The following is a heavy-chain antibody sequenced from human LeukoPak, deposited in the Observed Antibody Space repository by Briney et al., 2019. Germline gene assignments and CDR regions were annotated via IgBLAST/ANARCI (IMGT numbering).Heavy chain of an antibody. D-gene: IGHD3-3*01. CDR1: GISVSGYY. Sequence: PGGSLRLSCAVSGISVSGYYMSWVRQAPGSGLEWVSVIYSGGDTSYADSVKGRFTVSRDNANNTVDLHMNGLRPEDTAFYYCARGFFNFEDWGRGTLVTVSS. CDR2: IYSGGDT. V-gene: IGHV3-53*05. CDR3: ARGFFNFED. J-gene: IGHJ4*02.